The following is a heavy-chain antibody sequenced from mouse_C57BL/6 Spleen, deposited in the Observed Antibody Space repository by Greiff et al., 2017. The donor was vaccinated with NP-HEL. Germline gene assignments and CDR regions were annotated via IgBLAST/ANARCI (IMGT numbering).Heavy chain of an antibody. CDR1: GYSITSGYY. V-gene: IGHV3-6*01. Sequence: EVKVEESGPGLVKPSQSLSLTCSVTGYSITSGYYWNWIRQFPGNKLEWMGYISYDGSNNYNPSLKNRISITRDTSKNQFFLKLNSVTTEDTATYYCARGEYFYAMDYWGQGTSVTVSS. J-gene: IGHJ4*01. CDR2: ISYDGSN. CDR3: ARGEYFYAMDY. D-gene: IGHD5-1*01.